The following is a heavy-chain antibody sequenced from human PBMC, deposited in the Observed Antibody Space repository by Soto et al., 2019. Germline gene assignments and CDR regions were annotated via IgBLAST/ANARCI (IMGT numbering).Heavy chain of an antibody. CDR3: ARDSGIAVAGTGADAFDI. CDR2: IWYDGSNK. CDR1: GFTFSSYG. J-gene: IGHJ3*02. V-gene: IGHV3-33*01. Sequence: QVQLVESGGGVVQPGRSLRLSCAASGFTFSSYGMHWVRQAPGKGLEWVAVIWYDGSNKYYADSVKGRFTISRDNSKNTLYLQMNSLRAEDTAVYYCARDSGIAVAGTGADAFDIWGQGTMVTVSS. D-gene: IGHD6-19*01.